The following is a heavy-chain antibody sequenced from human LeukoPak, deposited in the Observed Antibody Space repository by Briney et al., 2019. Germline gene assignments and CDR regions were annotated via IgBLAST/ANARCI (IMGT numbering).Heavy chain of an antibody. Sequence: SETLSLTCTVSGGSISSYYWSWIRQPAGKGLEWIGRIYTSGSTNYNPSLKSRVTMSADTSKNQFSLKLSSVTAADTAVYYCARIGYCSGGSCYWGGGFDYWGQGTLVTVSS. CDR2: IYTSGST. CDR1: GGSISSYY. V-gene: IGHV4-4*07. D-gene: IGHD2-15*01. CDR3: ARIGYCSGGSCYWGGGFDY. J-gene: IGHJ4*02.